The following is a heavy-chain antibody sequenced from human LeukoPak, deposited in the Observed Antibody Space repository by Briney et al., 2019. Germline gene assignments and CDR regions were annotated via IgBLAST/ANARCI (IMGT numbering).Heavy chain of an antibody. CDR3: ARHYYERSDCYSFDY. D-gene: IGHD2-21*01. CDR2: IYSSGST. Sequence: PSETLSLTCTVSGASIYGYYWGWIRQPPGKGLEWIGYIYSSGSTNYNPSLKSRVTISIDTSENQFSLKLSSVTAADTALYYCARHYYERSDCYSFDYWGQGTLVTVSS. CDR1: GASIYGYY. J-gene: IGHJ4*02. V-gene: IGHV4-59*08.